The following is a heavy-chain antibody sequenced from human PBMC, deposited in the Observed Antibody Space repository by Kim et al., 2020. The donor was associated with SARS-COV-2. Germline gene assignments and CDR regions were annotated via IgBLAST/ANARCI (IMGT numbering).Heavy chain of an antibody. V-gene: IGHV3-30*07. J-gene: IGHJ6*02. Sequence: RFTISRDNSKNTLYLQMNSLRAEDTAVYYCARDVASHLRYVDWHKGMDVWGQETTVTVSS. D-gene: IGHD3-9*01. CDR3: ARDVASHLRYVDWHKGMDV.